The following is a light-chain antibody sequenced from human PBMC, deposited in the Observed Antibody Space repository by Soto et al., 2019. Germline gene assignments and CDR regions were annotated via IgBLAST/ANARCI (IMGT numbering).Light chain of an antibody. CDR3: QHYYSSPLT. Sequence: DIVMTQSPDSLTVCLGERATINCKSSQSVLSTSDNKNYLAWFQQRPGQPPKLLIYSASTRESGVPDRFSGSGSGTDFTLTISSLQAEDVAIYYCQHYYSSPLTFGGGTKVEIK. V-gene: IGKV4-1*01. CDR2: SAS. CDR1: QSVLSTSDNKNY. J-gene: IGKJ4*01.